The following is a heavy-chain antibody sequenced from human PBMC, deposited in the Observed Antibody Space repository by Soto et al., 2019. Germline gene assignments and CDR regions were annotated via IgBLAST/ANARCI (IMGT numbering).Heavy chain of an antibody. V-gene: IGHV4-59*08. Sequence: SETLSLTCTVSGGSISSYYWSWIRQPPGKGLEWIGYIYYSGSTYYNPSLKSRVTISVDTSKNQFSLKLSSVTAADTAVYYCASLKLGYSTFDPWGQGTLVTVSS. CDR1: GGSISSYY. CDR2: IYYSGST. J-gene: IGHJ5*02. CDR3: ASLKLGYSTFDP. D-gene: IGHD5-18*01.